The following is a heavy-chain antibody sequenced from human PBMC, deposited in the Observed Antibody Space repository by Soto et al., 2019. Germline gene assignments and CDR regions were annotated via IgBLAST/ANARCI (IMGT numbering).Heavy chain of an antibody. Sequence: SETLSLTCTVSGGSISSVSYFWGWIRQPPGKGLEWIGNIYYSGSTYYNPSLKSRVTISVDTSKNHFSLKLSSVTAADTAVYYCARTLRDHGSSSFDYWGQGTLVTVYS. CDR2: IYYSGST. V-gene: IGHV4-39*02. D-gene: IGHD6-6*01. CDR1: GGSISSVSYF. J-gene: IGHJ4*02. CDR3: ARTLRDHGSSSFDY.